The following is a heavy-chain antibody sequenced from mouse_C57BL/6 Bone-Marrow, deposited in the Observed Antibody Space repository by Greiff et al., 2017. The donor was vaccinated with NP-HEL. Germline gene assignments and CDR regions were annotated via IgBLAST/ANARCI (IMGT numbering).Heavy chain of an antibody. CDR3: ARGIYYGYANYFDY. Sequence: VQLQQPGAELVMPGASVKLSCKASGYTFTSYWMHWVKQRPGQGLEWIGEIDPSDSYTNYNQKFKGKSTLTVDKSSSTAYMQLSSLTSEDSAVYYCARGIYYGYANYFDYWGQGTTLTVSS. CDR2: IDPSDSYT. J-gene: IGHJ2*01. D-gene: IGHD2-2*01. CDR1: GYTFTSYW. V-gene: IGHV1-69*01.